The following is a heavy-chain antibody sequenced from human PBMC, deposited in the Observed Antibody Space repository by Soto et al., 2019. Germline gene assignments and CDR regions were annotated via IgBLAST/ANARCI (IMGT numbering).Heavy chain of an antibody. D-gene: IGHD3-22*01. V-gene: IGHV5-51*01. CDR1: GYRFTSYW. Sequence: RESLNLSCKGSGYRFTSYWIGWVRQMPGKGLEWMGIIYPGDSDTRYNSSFQGQVTISADKSINTAYLQRRSLKASDTAMYYCVRHDDSRGWYYFDYWGQGTLVTVSS. CDR2: IYPGDSDT. CDR3: VRHDDSRGWYYFDY. J-gene: IGHJ4*02.